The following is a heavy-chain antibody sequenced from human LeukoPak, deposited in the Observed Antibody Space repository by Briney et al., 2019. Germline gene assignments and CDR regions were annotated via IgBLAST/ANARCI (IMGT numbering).Heavy chain of an antibody. CDR3: AHSGYYYDSSGYYYVESLFGY. V-gene: IGHV2-5*02. CDR1: GFSLSTSGVG. J-gene: IGHJ4*02. D-gene: IGHD3-22*01. CDR2: IYWDDDK. Sequence: SGPTLVNPTQTLTLTCTFSGFSLSTSGVGVGWIRQPPGKALEWLALIYWDDDKRYSPSLKSRLTITKDTSKNQVVLTMTNMDPVDTATYYCAHSGYYYDSSGYYYVESLFGYWGQGTLVTVSS.